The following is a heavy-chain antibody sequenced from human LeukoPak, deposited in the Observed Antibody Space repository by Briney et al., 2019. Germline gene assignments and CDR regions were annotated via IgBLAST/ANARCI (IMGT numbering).Heavy chain of an antibody. Sequence: PSETLSLTCTVSGASISSGNYYWSWVRQHPGKGLEWTGYIYHSGITHYNPSLNSRGTISPDTSKNQFSLKLSSVTAADTATYYCARRNQRSYGSEGYSFHFDSWGRGTLVTVSP. V-gene: IGHV4-31*03. CDR3: ARRNQRSYGSEGYSFHFDS. CDR1: GASISSGNYY. J-gene: IGHJ4*02. D-gene: IGHD3-10*01. CDR2: IYHSGIT.